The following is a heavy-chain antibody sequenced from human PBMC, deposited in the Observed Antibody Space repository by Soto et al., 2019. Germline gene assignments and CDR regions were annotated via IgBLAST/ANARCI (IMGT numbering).Heavy chain of an antibody. V-gene: IGHV4-59*13. CDR3: ARVGGVAVRVFDY. Sequence: PSETLSLTCTVSGGSISGYYWSWIRQPPGKGLEWIGHMYYSGSTNYNPSLKSRATISVDTSKNHFSLKLSSVTAADTAVYYCARVGGVAVRVFDYWGQGTLVTVSS. D-gene: IGHD3-16*01. CDR2: MYYSGST. J-gene: IGHJ4*02. CDR1: GGSISGYY.